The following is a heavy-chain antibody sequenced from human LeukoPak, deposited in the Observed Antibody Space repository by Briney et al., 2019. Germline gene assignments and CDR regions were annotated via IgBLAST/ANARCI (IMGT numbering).Heavy chain of an antibody. CDR1: GYTFTSYD. CDR2: MNPNSGNT. J-gene: IGHJ5*02. Sequence: ASVKVSCKASGYTFTSYDTNWVRQATGQGLEWMGWMNPNSGNTGYAQKFQGRVTMTRNTSISIAYMELSSLRSEDTAVYYCARVARIRVNWFDPWGQGTLITVSS. V-gene: IGHV1-8*01. D-gene: IGHD2/OR15-2a*01. CDR3: ARVARIRVNWFDP.